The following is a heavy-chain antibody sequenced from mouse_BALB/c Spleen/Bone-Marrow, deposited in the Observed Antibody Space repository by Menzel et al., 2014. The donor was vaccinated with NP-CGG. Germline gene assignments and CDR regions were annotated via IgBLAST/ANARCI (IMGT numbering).Heavy chain of an antibody. J-gene: IGHJ2*01. Sequence: DVKLVESGGGLVQPGGSLKLSCAASGFTFSNYGMSWVRQTPDKRLELVATINSNGGSTYYPDSVKGRFTISRDTAKNTLYLQMSSLKSEETAMYYCVRGNYGNYVDYFDFWGQGTTLTVSS. D-gene: IGHD2-1*01. CDR1: GFTFSNYG. CDR2: INSNGGST. V-gene: IGHV5-6-3*01. CDR3: VRGNYGNYVDYFDF.